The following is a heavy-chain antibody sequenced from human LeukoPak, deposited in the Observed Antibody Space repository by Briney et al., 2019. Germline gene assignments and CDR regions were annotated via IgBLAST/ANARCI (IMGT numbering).Heavy chain of an antibody. CDR3: ASQTSDKAFDF. CDR2: IKPDGSDK. D-gene: IGHD2-2*01. Sequence: PGGSLRLSCAASGLTFTTYWMSWVRQAPGKGLEWVANIKPDGSDKYYVDSVKGRFTVSRDNAKNPLFLQMNSLRAEDTAVYYCASQTSDKAFDFWGQGTLVTVSS. V-gene: IGHV3-7*05. J-gene: IGHJ4*02. CDR1: GLTFTTYW.